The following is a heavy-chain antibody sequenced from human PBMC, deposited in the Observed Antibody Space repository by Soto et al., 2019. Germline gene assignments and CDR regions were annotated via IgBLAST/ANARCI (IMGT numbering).Heavy chain of an antibody. V-gene: IGHV5-10-1*01. CDR3: ARPASGGSRDAFDV. J-gene: IGHJ3*01. CDR1: GYKFTTLW. Sequence: PGESLKIACKASGYKFTTLWLNWVRQTPGKGLEWLGRIDPTDSFTNYSPPFEGHVTISVDRSISTAYLQWSSLQASDTAIYYCARPASGGSRDAFDVWGQGTTVTVSS. CDR2: IDPTDSFT. D-gene: IGHD2-15*01.